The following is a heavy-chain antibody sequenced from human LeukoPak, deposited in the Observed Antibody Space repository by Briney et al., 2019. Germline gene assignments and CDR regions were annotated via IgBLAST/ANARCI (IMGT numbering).Heavy chain of an antibody. CDR2: IRYSGST. J-gene: IGHJ5*02. V-gene: IGHV4-39*01. D-gene: IGHD2-21*01. CDR3: GIHGRRNLAYCGGDCYSIWFDP. Sequence: KTSETLCLTCTVTGRATSAHRYSERGMRQPESKTVARVGRIRYSGSTHYNPSLPRRVNISVDSSKNLFSLMLSSGTAADTAVYYCGIHGRRNLAYCGGDCYSIWFDPWGQGTLVTVA. CDR1: GRATSAHRYS.